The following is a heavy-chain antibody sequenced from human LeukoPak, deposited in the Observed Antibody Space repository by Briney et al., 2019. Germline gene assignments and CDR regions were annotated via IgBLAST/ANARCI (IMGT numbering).Heavy chain of an antibody. CDR2: ISSSSSYI. CDR1: GFTFSSYS. Sequence: KPGGSLRLSCAASGFTFSSYSMNWVRQAPGKGLEWVSSISSSSSYIYYADSVKGRFTISRDNAKNSLYLQMNSLRAEDTAVYYCAREYDYVWGSYRNFDYWGQGTLVTVSS. J-gene: IGHJ4*02. CDR3: AREYDYVWGSYRNFDY. D-gene: IGHD3-16*02. V-gene: IGHV3-21*01.